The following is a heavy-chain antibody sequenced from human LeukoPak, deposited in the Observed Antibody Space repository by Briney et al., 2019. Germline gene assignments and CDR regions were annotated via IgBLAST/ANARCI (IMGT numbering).Heavy chain of an antibody. Sequence: PGGSLRLSCAASGFTFSTSWMAWVRQAPGKGLEWVSAISGSGGSTYYADSVKGRFTISRDNSKNTLYLQMNSLRAEDTAVYYCAKDSSGWYQNDYWGQGALVTVSS. CDR3: AKDSSGWYQNDY. CDR1: GFTFSTSW. D-gene: IGHD6-19*01. J-gene: IGHJ4*02. CDR2: ISGSGGST. V-gene: IGHV3-23*01.